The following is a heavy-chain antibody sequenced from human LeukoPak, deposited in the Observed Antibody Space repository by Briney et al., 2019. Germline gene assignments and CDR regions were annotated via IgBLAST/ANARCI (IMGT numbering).Heavy chain of an antibody. Sequence: GGSLRLSCAASGFTFSSYGMHWVRQAPGKGLEWVAVIWYDGSNKYYADSVKGRFTISRDNSKNTLYLQMNSLRAEDTAVYYCARDYCSGGSCYYFDYWGQGTLVTVPS. V-gene: IGHV3-33*01. J-gene: IGHJ4*02. D-gene: IGHD2-15*01. CDR3: ARDYCSGGSCYYFDY. CDR2: IWYDGSNK. CDR1: GFTFSSYG.